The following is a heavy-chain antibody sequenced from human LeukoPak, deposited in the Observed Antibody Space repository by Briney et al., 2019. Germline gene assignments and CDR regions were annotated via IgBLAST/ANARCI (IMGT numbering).Heavy chain of an antibody. CDR2: IYTSGST. Sequence: SETLSLTCTVSGGSISSYYWSWIRQPAGKGLEWIGRIYTSGSTNYNPSLKSRVTMSVDTSKNQFSLKLSSVTAADTAVYYCARVSAIGGWLQAIDYWGQGTQVTVSS. CDR1: GGSISSYY. J-gene: IGHJ4*02. CDR3: ARVSAIGGWLQAIDY. V-gene: IGHV4-4*07. D-gene: IGHD5-24*01.